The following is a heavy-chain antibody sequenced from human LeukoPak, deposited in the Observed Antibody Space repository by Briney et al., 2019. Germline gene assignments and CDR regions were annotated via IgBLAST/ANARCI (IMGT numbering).Heavy chain of an antibody. CDR2: INGDGKTT. CDR3: TRDITLTRGGRSDY. V-gene: IGHV3-74*01. J-gene: IGHJ4*02. CDR1: GFTFSSYW. D-gene: IGHD3-10*01. Sequence: GGSLRLSCAVSGFTFSSYWMYWVRQAPGKGLVWVSRINGDGKTTNYADSVKGRFTISRDNAKNTLYLQMNSLRAEDTAVYYCTRDITLTRGGRSDYWGQGTLVTVSA.